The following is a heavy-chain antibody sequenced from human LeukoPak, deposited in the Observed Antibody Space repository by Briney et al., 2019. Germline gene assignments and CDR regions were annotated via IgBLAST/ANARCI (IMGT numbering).Heavy chain of an antibody. CDR2: ISSSGSFI. D-gene: IGHD3-22*01. V-gene: IGHV3-11*04. J-gene: IGHJ4*02. Sequence: GGSLRLSCAASGFTFSDYYMSWIRQAPGKGLEWVSYISSSGSFIYYADPVKGRFTISRDNAKNSLYLHVNSLRAEDTALYYCAREPYYDSSGYSPDYWGQGTLVTVSS. CDR1: GFTFSDYY. CDR3: AREPYYDSSGYSPDY.